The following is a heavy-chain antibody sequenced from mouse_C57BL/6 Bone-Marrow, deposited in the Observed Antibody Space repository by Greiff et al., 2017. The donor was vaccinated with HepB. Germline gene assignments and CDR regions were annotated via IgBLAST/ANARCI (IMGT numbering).Heavy chain of an antibody. Sequence: VQLQQSGPELVKPGASVKISCKASGYAFSSSWMNWVKQRPGKGLEWIGRIYPGDGDTNYNGKFKGKATLTADKSSSTAYMQLSSLTSEDSAVYFCARWDYYGSLYYFDYWGQGTTLTVSS. J-gene: IGHJ2*01. CDR3: ARWDYYGSLYYFDY. CDR1: GYAFSSSW. V-gene: IGHV1-82*01. CDR2: IYPGDGDT. D-gene: IGHD1-1*01.